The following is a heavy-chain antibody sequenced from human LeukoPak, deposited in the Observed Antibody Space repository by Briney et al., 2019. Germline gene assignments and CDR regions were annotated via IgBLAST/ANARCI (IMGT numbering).Heavy chain of an antibody. V-gene: IGHV4-34*01. CDR3: ARRRDTAMVTF. Sequence: PSETLSLTCAVYGGSFSGYYWSWIRQPPGKGLEWIGEINHSGSTNYNPSLKSRVTISVDTSKNQFSLKLSSVTAADTAVYYCARRRDTAMVTFWGQGTLVTVSS. CDR2: INHSGST. CDR1: GGSFSGYY. D-gene: IGHD5-18*01. J-gene: IGHJ4*02.